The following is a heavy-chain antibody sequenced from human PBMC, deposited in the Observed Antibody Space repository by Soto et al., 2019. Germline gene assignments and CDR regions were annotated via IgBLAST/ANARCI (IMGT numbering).Heavy chain of an antibody. V-gene: IGHV3-64D*06. CDR2: ISSNGGST. J-gene: IGHJ6*02. CDR3: ARVLRSSGSLVPYYYYGMDV. CDR1: GFTFSSYA. Sequence: GGSLRLSCSASGFTFSSYAMHWVRQAPGKGLEYVSAISSNGGSTYYADSVKGRFTISRDNSKNTLYLQMSSLRAEDTAVYYCARVLRSSGSLVPYYYYGMDVWGQGTTVTVSS. D-gene: IGHD6-19*01.